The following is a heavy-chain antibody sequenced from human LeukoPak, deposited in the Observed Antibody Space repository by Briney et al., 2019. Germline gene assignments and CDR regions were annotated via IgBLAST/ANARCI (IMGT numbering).Heavy chain of an antibody. CDR3: ARRGSGTGYWYFDL. V-gene: IGHV3-74*03. Sequence: GGSLRLSCAGSGFIFSTYWMHWVRQAPGKGLVWVSRISSDGSRTTYADSVKGRFTISRDNAKNSLYLQMNSLRAEDTAVYYCARRGSGTGYWYFDLWGRGTLLTVSS. D-gene: IGHD5-12*01. J-gene: IGHJ2*01. CDR2: ISSDGSRT. CDR1: GFIFSTYW.